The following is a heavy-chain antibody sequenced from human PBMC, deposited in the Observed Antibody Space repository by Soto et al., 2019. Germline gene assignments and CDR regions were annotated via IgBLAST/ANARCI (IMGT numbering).Heavy chain of an antibody. CDR3: ARDRGYSLPSYYYYGMDV. J-gene: IGHJ6*02. CDR2: IWYDGSNK. CDR1: GFTFSSYG. D-gene: IGHD5-18*01. Sequence: QVPLVESGGGVVQPGRSLRLSCAASGFTFSSYGMHWVRQAPGKGLEWVAVIWYDGSNKYYADSVKGRFTISRDNSKNTLYLQMNSLRAEDTAVYYCARDRGYSLPSYYYYGMDVWGQGTTVTVSS. V-gene: IGHV3-33*01.